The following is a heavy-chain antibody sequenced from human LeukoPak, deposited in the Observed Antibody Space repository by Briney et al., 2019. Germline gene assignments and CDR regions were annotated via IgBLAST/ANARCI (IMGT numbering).Heavy chain of an antibody. CDR1: GGSISSSSYY. J-gene: IGHJ2*01. CDR2: IYTSGST. D-gene: IGHD3-22*01. Sequence: SETLSLTCTVSGGSISSSSYYWSWIRQPAGKGLEWIGRIYTSGSTNYNPSLKSRVTISVDTSKNQFSLKLSSVTAADTAVYYCARDPQIVDRRSYWYFDLWGRGTLVTVSS. V-gene: IGHV4-61*02. CDR3: ARDPQIVDRRSYWYFDL.